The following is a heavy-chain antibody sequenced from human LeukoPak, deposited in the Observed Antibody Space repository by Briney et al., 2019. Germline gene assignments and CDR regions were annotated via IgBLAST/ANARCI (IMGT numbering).Heavy chain of an antibody. CDR1: GGSISTGSYY. Sequence: PSQTLSLTCVVSGGSISTGSYYWSWFRQPAGKGLEWIGRFFTSGSINYNFSLKSRLTLSVDTSKNQFSLSLTSVTAADTAVYFCARSAYCGGACYAEYYFDSWGPGTLVTVSS. V-gene: IGHV4-61*02. CDR3: ARSAYCGGACYAEYYFDS. J-gene: IGHJ4*02. D-gene: IGHD2-21*02. CDR2: FFTSGSI.